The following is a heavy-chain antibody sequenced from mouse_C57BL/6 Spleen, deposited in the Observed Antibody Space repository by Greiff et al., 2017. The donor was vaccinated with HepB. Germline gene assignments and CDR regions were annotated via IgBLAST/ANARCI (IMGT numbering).Heavy chain of an antibody. D-gene: IGHD2-1*01. CDR3: ARVHLLWSYYFDY. J-gene: IGHJ2*01. CDR2: INYDGSST. Sequence: EVKVVESEGGLVQPGSSMKLSCTASGFTFSDYYMAWVRQVPEKGLEWVANINYDGSSTYYLDSLKSRFIISRDNAKNILYLQMSSLKSEDTATYYCARVHLLWSYYFDYWGQGTTLTVSS. V-gene: IGHV5-16*01. CDR1: GFTFSDYY.